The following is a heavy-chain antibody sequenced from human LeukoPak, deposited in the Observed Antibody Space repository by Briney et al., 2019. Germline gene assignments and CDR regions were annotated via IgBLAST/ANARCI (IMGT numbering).Heavy chain of an antibody. Sequence: KAGGSLRLSCAASGFTFSSYSMNWVRQAPGKGLEWVSSISSSSSYIYYADSVKGRFTISRDNAKNSLYLQMNSLRAEDTAVYYCARDVHYDSSGYCYADAFDIWGQGTMVTVSS. CDR2: ISSSSSYI. V-gene: IGHV3-21*01. J-gene: IGHJ3*02. CDR1: GFTFSSYS. D-gene: IGHD3-22*01. CDR3: ARDVHYDSSGYCYADAFDI.